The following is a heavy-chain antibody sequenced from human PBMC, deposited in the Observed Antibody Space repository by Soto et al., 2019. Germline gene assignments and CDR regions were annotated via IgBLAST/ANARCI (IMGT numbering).Heavy chain of an antibody. V-gene: IGHV6-1*01. CDR3: ARVSTGHWNTLDYYYYGIDV. CDR2: TYYRSKWYH. D-gene: IGHD1-1*01. Sequence: QVQLQQSGPGLVKPSQTLSLTCDISGDSVSSNSAAWNWIRQSPSRGLEWLGRTYYRSKWYHDYAVSVRSRMSINVDTSKNQFSLQLNSVTPEDTAVYYCARVSTGHWNTLDYYYYGIDVWGQGTTVTVSS. J-gene: IGHJ6*02. CDR1: GDSVSSNSAA.